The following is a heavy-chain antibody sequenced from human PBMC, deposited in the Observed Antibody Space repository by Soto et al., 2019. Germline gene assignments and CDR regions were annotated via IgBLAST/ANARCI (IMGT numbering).Heavy chain of an antibody. J-gene: IGHJ5*02. V-gene: IGHV4-59*03. CDR2: IFYSGTT. CDR1: GGSIIDFY. Sequence: SETLSLTCSVSGGSIIDFYWSWIRQPPGKGLEWIGFIFYSGTTDYNPSLKSRVTISVDTSKNQFSLRLSSVTAADTAIYYCATRITVFGLLIPPFDPWGQGTQVTVSS. CDR3: ATRITVFGLLIPPFDP. D-gene: IGHD3-3*01.